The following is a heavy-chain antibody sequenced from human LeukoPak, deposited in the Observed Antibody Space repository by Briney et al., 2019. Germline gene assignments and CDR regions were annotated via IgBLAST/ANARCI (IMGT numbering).Heavy chain of an antibody. D-gene: IGHD4-11*01. V-gene: IGHV4-59*01. J-gene: IGHJ4*02. CDR1: GGSISSYY. CDR2: IYYSGST. Sequence: PSETLSLTCTVSGGSISSYYWSWIRQPPGKGLEWIGYIYYSGSTNYNPSLKSRVTISVDTSKNQFSLKLSSVTAADTAVYYCASSDYRASFDYWGQGTLVTVSS. CDR3: ASSDYRASFDY.